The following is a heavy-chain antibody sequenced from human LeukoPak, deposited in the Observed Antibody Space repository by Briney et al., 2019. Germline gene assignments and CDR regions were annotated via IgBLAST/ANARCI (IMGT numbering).Heavy chain of an antibody. J-gene: IGHJ4*02. Sequence: GGSLRLSCAASGFTFSSYSTNWVRQAPGKGLEWVSYISSSSSTIYYADSVKGRFTISRDYAKNSLYLQMNSLRAEDTAVYYCARDHASAATYYFDYWGQGTLVTVSS. CDR1: GFTFSSYS. D-gene: IGHD2-15*01. CDR2: ISSSSSTI. V-gene: IGHV3-48*01. CDR3: ARDHASAATYYFDY.